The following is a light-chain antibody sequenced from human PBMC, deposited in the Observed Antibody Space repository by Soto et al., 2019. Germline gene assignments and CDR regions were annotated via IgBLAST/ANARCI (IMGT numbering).Light chain of an antibody. CDR3: QQYGDSPDTDRWT. Sequence: EIVLTQSPGTLSLSPGERASLSCRASQSVRSSSLAWYQQKPGQPPRLLIYGASSRATGIPDRFSGSGSGTDFTLTISRLEPEDFADYFCQQYGDSPDTDRWTFGPGTKVEIK. CDR1: QSVRSSS. J-gene: IGKJ1*01. CDR2: GAS. V-gene: IGKV3-20*01.